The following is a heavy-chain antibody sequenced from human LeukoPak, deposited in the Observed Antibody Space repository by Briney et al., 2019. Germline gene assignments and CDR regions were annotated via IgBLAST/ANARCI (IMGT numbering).Heavy chain of an antibody. D-gene: IGHD3-10*01. CDR2: IYHTGST. Sequence: SETLSLTCTVSGASISSNYWTWIRRPPGKGLEWIGYIYHTGSTKYNPSLKSRLTISVDTSKNQFSLKLSSVTAADTAVYFCARVPTGSYSIDYWGQGTLVTVSS. CDR3: ARVPTGSYSIDY. V-gene: IGHV4-59*01. CDR1: GASISSNY. J-gene: IGHJ4*02.